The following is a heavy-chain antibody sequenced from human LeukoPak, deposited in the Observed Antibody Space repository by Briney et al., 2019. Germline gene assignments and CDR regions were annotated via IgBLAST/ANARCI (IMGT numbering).Heavy chain of an antibody. Sequence: SSETLSLTCTVSGGSISSYYWSWIRQPAGKGLEWIGRIYTSGSTNYNPSLKSRVTMSVDTSKNQFSLKLSSVTAADTAVYYCARDRGMYYDFWSGPFDYYYYYGMDVWGQGTTVTVSS. J-gene: IGHJ6*02. CDR3: ARDRGMYYDFWSGPFDYYYYYGMDV. CDR1: GGSISSYY. D-gene: IGHD3-3*01. CDR2: IYTSGST. V-gene: IGHV4-4*07.